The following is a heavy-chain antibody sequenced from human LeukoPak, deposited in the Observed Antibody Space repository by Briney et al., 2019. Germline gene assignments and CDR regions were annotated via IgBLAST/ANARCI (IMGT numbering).Heavy chain of an antibody. D-gene: IGHD3-9*01. Sequence: SETLSLTCTDSGDSITSYYWTWIRQPPGKALEWIGYIYYSGSTNYSPSLKSRVTISLDKSKTQFFLKLSSVAAADTAVYYCARLSNYGILTGNSWFDSWGQGTLVTVSS. CDR1: GDSITSYY. V-gene: IGHV4-59*08. CDR3: ARLSNYGILTGNSWFDS. CDR2: IYYSGST. J-gene: IGHJ5*01.